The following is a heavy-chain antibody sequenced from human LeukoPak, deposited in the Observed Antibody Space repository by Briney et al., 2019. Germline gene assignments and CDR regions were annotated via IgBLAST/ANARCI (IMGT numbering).Heavy chain of an antibody. CDR3: WGTGYSSSWYRSDYFDY. CDR1: GFTFSNAW. V-gene: IGHV3-15*01. CDR2: IKSKTDGGTI. Sequence: PGGSLRLSCAASGFTFSNAWMSWVRQAPGKGLEWVGRIKSKTDGGTIDYAAPVKGRFTISRDDSKNTLYLQMNSLKTEDTAVYYCWGTGYSSSWYRSDYFDYWGQGTLVTVSS. J-gene: IGHJ4*02. D-gene: IGHD6-13*01.